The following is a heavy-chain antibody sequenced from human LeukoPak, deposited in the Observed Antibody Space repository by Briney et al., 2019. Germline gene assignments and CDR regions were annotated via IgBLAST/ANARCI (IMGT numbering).Heavy chain of an antibody. CDR3: AKGRFRLRFLEWRAPYFDY. Sequence: GGSLRFSCAASGFTFDDYAMHWVRQAPGKGLEWVSLISGDGGSTYYADSVKGRFTISRDNSKNSLYLQMNSLRTEDTALYYCAKGRFRLRFLEWRAPYFDYWGQGTLVTVSS. V-gene: IGHV3-43*02. J-gene: IGHJ4*02. D-gene: IGHD3-3*01. CDR2: ISGDGGST. CDR1: GFTFDDYA.